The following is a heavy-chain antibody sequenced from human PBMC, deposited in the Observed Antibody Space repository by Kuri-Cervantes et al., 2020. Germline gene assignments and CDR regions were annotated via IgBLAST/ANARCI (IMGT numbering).Heavy chain of an antibody. J-gene: IGHJ6*03. CDR1: GFTFSNYD. Sequence: GGSLRLSCAASGFTFSNYDIHWVRQAPGKGLEWVAVISYDGSNKYYADSVKGRFTISRDNSKTTLYLQMNSLRAEDTAVYYCARAREEGELRYYYYYMDVWGKGTTVTVSS. D-gene: IGHD1-7*01. CDR3: ARAREEGELRYYYYYMDV. CDR2: ISYDGSNK. V-gene: IGHV3-30*03.